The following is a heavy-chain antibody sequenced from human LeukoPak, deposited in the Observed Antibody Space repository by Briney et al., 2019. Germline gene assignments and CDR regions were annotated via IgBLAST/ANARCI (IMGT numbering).Heavy chain of an antibody. CDR2: ISYDGNNK. Sequence: GGSLRLSCGASGFTFSRYGMHWVRQAPGKGLEWVAVISYDGNNKYYTDSVKGRLTISRDNAKNSLYLQMNSLRAEDMALYYCAKDRDSSSWYGLFDYWGQGTLVTVSS. CDR3: AKDRDSSSWYGLFDY. J-gene: IGHJ4*02. V-gene: IGHV3-30*18. D-gene: IGHD6-13*01. CDR1: GFTFSRYG.